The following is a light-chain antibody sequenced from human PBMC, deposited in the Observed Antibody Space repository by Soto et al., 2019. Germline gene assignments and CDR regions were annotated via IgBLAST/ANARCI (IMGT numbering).Light chain of an antibody. J-gene: IGLJ2*01. CDR2: EVS. CDR1: SSDVGGYNY. CDR3: SSYAVNNKFV. V-gene: IGLV2-8*01. Sequence: QSALTQPPSASGSPGQSVTISCTGTSSDVGGYNYVSWYQQHPGKAPKLMIYEVSERPSGVPDRFSGSKSGNTASLTVSGLQAEDEADYYCSSYAVNNKFVFGGGTKLTVL.